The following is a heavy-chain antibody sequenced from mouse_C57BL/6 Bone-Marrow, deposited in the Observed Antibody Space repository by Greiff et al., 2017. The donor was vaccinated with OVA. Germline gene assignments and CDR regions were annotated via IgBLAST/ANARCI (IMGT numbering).Heavy chain of an antibody. J-gene: IGHJ4*01. CDR2: ISSGSSTI. CDR1: GFTFSDYG. V-gene: IGHV5-17*01. D-gene: IGHD1-1*01. Sequence: EVQGVESGGGLVKPGGSLKLSCAASGFTFSDYGMHWVRQAPEKGLEWVAYISSGSSTIYYADTVKGRFTISRDNAKNTLFLQMTSLRSEDTAMYYCANYYGSRHYYAMDYWGQGTSVTVSS. CDR3: ANYYGSRHYYAMDY.